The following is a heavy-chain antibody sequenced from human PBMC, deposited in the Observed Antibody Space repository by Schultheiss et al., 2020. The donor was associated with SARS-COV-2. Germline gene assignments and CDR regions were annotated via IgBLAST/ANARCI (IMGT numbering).Heavy chain of an antibody. CDR2: ISYDGSNK. J-gene: IGHJ6*02. Sequence: GESLKISCAASGFTFSSYGMHWVRQAPGKGLEWVAVISYDGSNKYYADSVKGRFTISRDNSKNTLYLQMNSLRAEDTAVYYCAKDLSSSMDVWGQGTTVTVSS. CDR3: AKDLSSSMDV. CDR1: GFTFSSYG. V-gene: IGHV3-30*18. D-gene: IGHD6-6*01.